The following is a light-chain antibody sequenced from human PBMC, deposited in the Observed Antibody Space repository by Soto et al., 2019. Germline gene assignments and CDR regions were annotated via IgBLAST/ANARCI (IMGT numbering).Light chain of an antibody. J-gene: IGKJ5*01. CDR3: QQYNSYPIT. V-gene: IGKV1-5*03. CDR2: KAS. CDR1: QSISSW. Sequence: DIQMTQSPSTLSAFVGDRVTITCRACQSISSWLAWYKQKPGKAPKSLIYKASSLESGVPSRFSGGGSGTEFTLTISSLQPDDFATYYCQQYNSYPITFGQGTRLEIK.